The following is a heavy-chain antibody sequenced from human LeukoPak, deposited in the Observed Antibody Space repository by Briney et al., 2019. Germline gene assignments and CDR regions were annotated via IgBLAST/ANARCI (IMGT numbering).Heavy chain of an antibody. CDR1: GFTFDDYA. D-gene: IGHD1-1*01. Sequence: GGSLRLSCAASGFTFDDYAMHWVRQAPGKGLEWVSGTSWNSGSIGYADSVKGRFTISRDNAKNSLYLQMNSLRAEDTALYYCATGGPKLERDFDYWGQGTLVTVSS. CDR2: TSWNSGSI. V-gene: IGHV3-9*01. J-gene: IGHJ4*02. CDR3: ATGGPKLERDFDY.